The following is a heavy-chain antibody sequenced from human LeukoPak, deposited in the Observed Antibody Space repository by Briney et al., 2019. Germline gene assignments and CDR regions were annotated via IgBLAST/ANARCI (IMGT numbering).Heavy chain of an antibody. CDR2: ISAYNGNT. V-gene: IGHV1-18*01. CDR3: ATGPADCSGGSCYGY. D-gene: IGHD2-15*01. CDR1: GYTFTSYG. Sequence: GASVTVSCTASGYTFTSYGISWVRQAPGQGLEWMGWISAYNGNTNYAQKLQGRVTMTTDTSTSTAYMELRSLRSEDTAVYYCATGPADCSGGSCYGYWDQGTLVTVSS. J-gene: IGHJ4*02.